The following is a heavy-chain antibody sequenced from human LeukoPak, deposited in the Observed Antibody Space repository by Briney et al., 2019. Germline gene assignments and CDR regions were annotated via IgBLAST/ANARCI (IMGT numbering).Heavy chain of an antibody. CDR3: ARFSRSAGPDY. CDR2: INHSGST. J-gene: IGHJ4*02. D-gene: IGHD2-15*01. Sequence: SETLSLTCAGYGGSFSGYYWSWIRQPPGKGMEWIGEINHSGSTNYNPSLKSRVTISVDTSKNQFSLKLSSVTAADTAVYYCARFSRSAGPDYWGQGTLVTVSS. CDR1: GGSFSGYY. V-gene: IGHV4-34*01.